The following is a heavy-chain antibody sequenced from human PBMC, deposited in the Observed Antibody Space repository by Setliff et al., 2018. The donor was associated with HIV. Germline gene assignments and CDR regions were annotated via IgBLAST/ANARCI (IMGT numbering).Heavy chain of an antibody. CDR1: GYSISSGYY. Sequence: PSETLSLTCAVSGYSISSGYYWGWIRQPPGKGLEWIGSIYHSGSTYYNPSLNSRVTISVDTSKNQFSLKVNSVTAADTAVYYCARGLNYYGSGSYLPLGYWGQGTLVTVSS. CDR3: ARGLNYYGSGSYLPLGY. D-gene: IGHD3-10*01. J-gene: IGHJ4*02. CDR2: IYHSGST. V-gene: IGHV4-38-2*01.